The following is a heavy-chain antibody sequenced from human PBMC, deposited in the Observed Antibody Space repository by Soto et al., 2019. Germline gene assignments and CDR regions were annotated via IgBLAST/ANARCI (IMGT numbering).Heavy chain of an antibody. CDR2: IIPIFGTA. Sequence: QVQLVQSGAEVKKPGSSVKVSCKAPGGTFSSYALSWVRQAPGQGLEWMGGIIPIFGTANYAQKFQGRVTITADEYTSTGYMELSSLRSEDTAVYYCARSQGGSIRQDVYYYYYNGMDVWGQGTTVTVSS. CDR3: ARSQGGSIRQDVYYYYYNGMDV. J-gene: IGHJ6*02. CDR1: GGTFSSYA. V-gene: IGHV1-69*01. D-gene: IGHD2-15*01.